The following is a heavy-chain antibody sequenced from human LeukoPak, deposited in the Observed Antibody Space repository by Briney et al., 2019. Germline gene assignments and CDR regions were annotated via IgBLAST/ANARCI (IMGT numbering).Heavy chain of an antibody. V-gene: IGHV3-30*03. CDR2: ISYDGTKK. J-gene: IGHJ4*02. CDR3: ARDAVTQWLAYYLDY. Sequence: TGRSVRLSCAASGFTFSSYGVHWVRQAPGKGLEWVAVISYDGTKKYYADSVKGRFTISGDNSKNTVYLQMNSLRAEDTAVYFCARDAVTQWLAYYLDYWGQGTLVSGSS. D-gene: IGHD6-19*01. CDR1: GFTFSSYG.